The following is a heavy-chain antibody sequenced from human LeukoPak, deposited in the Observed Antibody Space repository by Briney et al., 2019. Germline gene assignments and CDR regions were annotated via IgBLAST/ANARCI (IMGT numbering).Heavy chain of an antibody. CDR3: ATPESTLAYYFDY. J-gene: IGHJ4*02. D-gene: IGHD6-6*01. V-gene: IGHV3-30*02. CDR1: GFTFSSYG. CDR2: IRYDGSNK. Sequence: PGGSLRLSCAAPGFTFSSYGMHWVRQAPGKGLEWVAFIRYDGSNKYYADSVKGRFTISRDNSKNTLYLQMNSLRAEDTAVYYCATPESTLAYYFDYWGQGTLVTVSS.